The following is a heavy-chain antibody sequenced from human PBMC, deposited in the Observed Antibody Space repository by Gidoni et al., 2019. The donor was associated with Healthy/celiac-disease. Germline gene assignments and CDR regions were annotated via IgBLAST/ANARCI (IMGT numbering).Heavy chain of an antibody. Sequence: QVQLVQSGAAVKKPGSSVPVPCKASGGTLSSYAIGWVRQAPGQGLEWMGGIIPIFGTANYAQKFQGRVTITADESTSTAYMELSSLISEDTAVYYCARGGLSGYYDRNDDWGQGTLVTVSS. J-gene: IGHJ4*02. CDR2: IIPIFGTA. D-gene: IGHD3-22*01. CDR1: GGTLSSYA. CDR3: ARGGLSGYYDRNDD. V-gene: IGHV1-69*01.